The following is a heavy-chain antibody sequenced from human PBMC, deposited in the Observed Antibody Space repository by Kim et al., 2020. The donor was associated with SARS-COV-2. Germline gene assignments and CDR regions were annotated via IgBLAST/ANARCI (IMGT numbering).Heavy chain of an antibody. J-gene: IGHJ4*02. CDR2: IIPIFGTA. CDR3: ARDLPTRVRGVKAGY. D-gene: IGHD3-10*01. CDR1: GGTFSSYA. V-gene: IGHV1-69*13. Sequence: SVKVSCKASGGTFSSYAISWVRQAPGQGLEWMGGIIPIFGTANYAQKFQGRVTITADESTSTAYMELSSLRSEHTAVYYCARDLPTRVRGVKAGYWGQGTLVTVSS.